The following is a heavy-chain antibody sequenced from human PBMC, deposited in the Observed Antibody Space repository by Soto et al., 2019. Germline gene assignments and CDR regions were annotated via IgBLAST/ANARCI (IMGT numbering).Heavy chain of an antibody. Sequence: SRSLTCTFSGGSISIGGYSWRWIRQHPGTGMEWIGYIYYSGSTYYNPSLKSRVTISVDTSKNQFSLKLSSVTAADTAVYYCARAQTSVSYGYLPSSYFDYWGQGTMVTVSS. D-gene: IGHD5-12*01. CDR3: ARAQTSVSYGYLPSSYFDY. CDR1: GGSISIGGYS. J-gene: IGHJ4*02. V-gene: IGHV4-31*03. CDR2: IYYSGST.